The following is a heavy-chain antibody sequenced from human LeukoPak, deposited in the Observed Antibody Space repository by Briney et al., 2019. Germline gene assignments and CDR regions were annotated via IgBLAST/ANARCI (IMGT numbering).Heavy chain of an antibody. CDR2: IYYSGST. Sequence: PSETLSLTCTVSGGSISSSSYYWGWIRQPPGKGLEWIGSIYYSGSTYYNPSLKSRVTISVDTSKNQFSLKLSSVTAADTAVYYCASRPRSYCSGGSCYPGPDDYWGQGTLVTVSS. D-gene: IGHD2-15*01. V-gene: IGHV4-39*01. CDR1: GGSISSSSYY. J-gene: IGHJ4*02. CDR3: ASRPRSYCSGGSCYPGPDDY.